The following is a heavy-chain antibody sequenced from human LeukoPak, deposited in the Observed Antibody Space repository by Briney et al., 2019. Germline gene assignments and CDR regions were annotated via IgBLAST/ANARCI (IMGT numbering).Heavy chain of an antibody. V-gene: IGHV3-7*01. D-gene: IGHD1-26*01. CDR1: GFRFSTYW. CDR2: ISPDGSQI. CDR3: YSRNRSNYFDY. J-gene: IGHJ4*02. Sequence: PGGSLRLSCAASGFRFSTYWMTWVRQAPGKGLEWVANISPDGSQIYYVDSVKGRFTISRDNAKNSLYLQMNSLRAEDTAVYGSYSRNRSNYFDYWGQGTLVTVSS.